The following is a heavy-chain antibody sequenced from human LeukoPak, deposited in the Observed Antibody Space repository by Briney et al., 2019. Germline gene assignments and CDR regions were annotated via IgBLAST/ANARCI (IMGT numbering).Heavy chain of an antibody. V-gene: IGHV1-2*02. CDR2: INPNSGGT. D-gene: IGHD1-26*01. J-gene: IGHJ4*02. CDR1: GYTFTGYY. Sequence: ASVKVSCKASGYTFTGYYMHWVRQAPGQGLEGMGWINPNSGGTNYAQKFQGRVTMTRDTSISTAYMELSRLRSDDTAVYYCARPRAIVGAIDYWGQGTLVTVSS. CDR3: ARPRAIVGAIDY.